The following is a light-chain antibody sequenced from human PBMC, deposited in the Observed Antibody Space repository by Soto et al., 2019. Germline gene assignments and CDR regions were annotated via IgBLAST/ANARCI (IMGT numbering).Light chain of an antibody. V-gene: IGKV3-20*01. CDR2: GAS. Sequence: EIVLTQSPDTLSLSPGERATLSCRATQNVARSNLAWYQHRPGQAPRLLISGASTRAADTPDRFSGSGSGAQFNLPISRLEPEDFAVYYCHQYGSSPPYSFGQGTRLEI. CDR3: HQYGSSPPYS. CDR1: QNVARSN. J-gene: IGKJ2*03.